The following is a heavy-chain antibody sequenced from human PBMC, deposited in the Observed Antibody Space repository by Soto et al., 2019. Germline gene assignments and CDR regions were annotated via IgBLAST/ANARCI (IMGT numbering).Heavy chain of an antibody. V-gene: IGHV3-23*01. CDR3: AKELWFGELLLDAFDI. CDR2: ISGSGGST. Sequence: EVQLLESGGGLVQPGGSLRLSCAASGFTFSSYAMSWVRQAPGKGLEWVSAISGSGGSTYYADSVKGRFTISRDNSKNTLYLQMNSLRAEDTAVYYCAKELWFGELLLDAFDIWGQGTMVTVSS. CDR1: GFTFSSYA. J-gene: IGHJ3*02. D-gene: IGHD3-10*01.